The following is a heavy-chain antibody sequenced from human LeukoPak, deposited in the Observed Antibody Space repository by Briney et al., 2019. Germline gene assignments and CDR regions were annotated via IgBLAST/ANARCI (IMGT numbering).Heavy chain of an antibody. Sequence: GSLRLSCAASGFTFSTYWMDWVRQAPGKGLVWVSRINTDGSTTGYADSVKGRFTISRDNAKNTLYLQMNSLRAEDTAVYYCASFGDRKHVYWYFDLWGRGTLVTVSS. CDR1: GFTFSTYW. V-gene: IGHV3-74*01. CDR2: INTDGSTT. J-gene: IGHJ2*01. CDR3: ASFGDRKHVYWYFDL. D-gene: IGHD3-10*01.